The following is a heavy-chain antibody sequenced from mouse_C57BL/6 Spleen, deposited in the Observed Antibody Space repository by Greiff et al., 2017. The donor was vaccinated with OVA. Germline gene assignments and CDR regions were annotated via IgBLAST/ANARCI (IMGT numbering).Heavy chain of an antibody. Sequence: QVQLQQPGAELVKPGASVKLSCKASGYTFTSYWMQWVKQRPGQGLEWIGEIDPSNGYTNYNQKFKGKATLPVDTSSSTAYMQLSSLTSEDSAVYYCARGAGTYFDVWGTGTTVTVSS. CDR3: ARGAGTYFDV. CDR2: IDPSNGYT. J-gene: IGHJ1*03. V-gene: IGHV1-50*01. D-gene: IGHD4-1*01. CDR1: GYTFTSYW.